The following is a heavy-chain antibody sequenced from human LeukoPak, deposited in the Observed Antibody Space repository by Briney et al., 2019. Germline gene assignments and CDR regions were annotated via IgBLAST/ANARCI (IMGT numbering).Heavy chain of an antibody. CDR1: GFTVSNNF. CDR2: IYSGGTT. Sequence: GGSLRLSCAASGFTVSNNFLTWVRQAPGKGLEWVSVIYSGGTTYYADSVKGRFTISRDNSKNTLYLQMNSLRAEDTAVYYCAREGVGVYFDYWGQGTLVTVSS. D-gene: IGHD3-10*01. J-gene: IGHJ4*02. CDR3: AREGVGVYFDY. V-gene: IGHV3-53*01.